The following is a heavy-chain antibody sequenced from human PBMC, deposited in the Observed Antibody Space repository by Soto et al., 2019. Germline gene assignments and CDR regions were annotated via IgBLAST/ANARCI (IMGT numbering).Heavy chain of an antibody. CDR3: ARPNREQWLVTDYYYGIDV. Sequence: QVQLVESGGGVVQPGRSLRLSCAASGFTFSSYAMHWVRQAPGKGLEWVAVISYDGSNTYYADSVKGRFTISRDNCKNTLYRQMNRLRAEETAVYYCARPNREQWLVTDYYYGIDVWGQGTTVTVSS. CDR1: GFTFSSYA. CDR2: ISYDGSNT. V-gene: IGHV3-30-3*01. J-gene: IGHJ6*02. D-gene: IGHD6-19*01.